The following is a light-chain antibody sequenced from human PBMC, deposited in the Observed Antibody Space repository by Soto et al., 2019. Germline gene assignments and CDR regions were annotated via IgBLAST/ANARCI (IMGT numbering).Light chain of an antibody. CDR2: ANN. V-gene: IGLV1-40*01. J-gene: IGLJ1*01. CDR1: SSNIGSGYD. CDR3: QSYDSRLSGYV. Sequence: QSVLTQPHSVSGAPGQRVTIYCTGSSSNIGSGYDVYWYQQLPGTAPKLLIYANNNRPSGVPDRFSGSKSGTSASLAITGLQAEDEADYYCQSYDSRLSGYVFATGTKLTVL.